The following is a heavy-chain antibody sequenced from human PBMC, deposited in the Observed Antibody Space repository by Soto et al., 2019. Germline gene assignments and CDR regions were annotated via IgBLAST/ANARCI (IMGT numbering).Heavy chain of an antibody. Sequence: SETLSLTCAAYGVSFSGYYLNWIRPPPGKGQEWMGEINQNGSTNYNPSPKSRVTISVDTSKNQFSLKLSSVTAADTAVYYCARTPLIAAAGNHRVDYYSGMDVWRQGTTVTVSS. J-gene: IGHJ6*01. CDR1: GVSFSGYY. D-gene: IGHD6-13*01. V-gene: IGHV4-34*01. CDR3: ARTPLIAAAGNHRVDYYSGMDV. CDR2: INQNGST.